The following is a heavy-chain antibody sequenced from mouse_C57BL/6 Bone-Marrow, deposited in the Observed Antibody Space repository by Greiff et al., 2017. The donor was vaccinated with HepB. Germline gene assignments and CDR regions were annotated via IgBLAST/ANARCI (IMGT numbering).Heavy chain of an antibody. Sequence: QVQLKESGPGLVQPSQSLSITCTVSGFSLTSYGVHWVRQSPGKGLEWLGGIWSGGSTYYNAAFISRLSISKDNSKSQVFFKMNSLQADDTAIYYCARNSYYGSSYGYYWGQGTSVTVSS. CDR1: GFSLTSYG. CDR2: IWSGGST. D-gene: IGHD1-1*01. J-gene: IGHJ4*01. CDR3: ARNSYYGSSYGYY. V-gene: IGHV2-2*01.